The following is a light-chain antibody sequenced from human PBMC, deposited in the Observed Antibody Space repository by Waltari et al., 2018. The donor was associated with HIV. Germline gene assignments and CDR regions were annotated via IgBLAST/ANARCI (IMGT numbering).Light chain of an antibody. CDR2: GAS. CDR3: QQRSNWPRT. Sequence: EIVLAQSPATLSLSPGERATLSCRASQSVSRNLAWYQQKPGQAPRLLIYGASNRATGIPTRFSGSGSGTDFTLTISSLEPEDFAVYHCQQRSNWPRTFGQGTKVEIK. J-gene: IGKJ1*01. V-gene: IGKV3-11*01. CDR1: QSVSRN.